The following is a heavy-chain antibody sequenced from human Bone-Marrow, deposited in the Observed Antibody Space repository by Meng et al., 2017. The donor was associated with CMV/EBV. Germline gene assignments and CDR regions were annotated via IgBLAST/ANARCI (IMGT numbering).Heavy chain of an antibody. D-gene: IGHD2/OR15-2a*01. CDR2: ICGRCATI. J-gene: IGHJ3*01. CDR1: GGSFNAYY. V-gene: IGHV3-48*02. Sequence: ETLSLTCTVYGGSFNAYYYNWFRQAPGKGLEWVSYICGRCATIYYADSVKGRFTVSRDNAKNSLYLQMNSLRDEDTAVYFCARESDYFDAFDVWGQGTTVTVSS. CDR3: ARESDYFDAFDV.